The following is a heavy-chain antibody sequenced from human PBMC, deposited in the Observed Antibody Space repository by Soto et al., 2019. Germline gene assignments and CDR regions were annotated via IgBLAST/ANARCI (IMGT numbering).Heavy chain of an antibody. J-gene: IGHJ4*02. CDR1: GFPFSSYT. CDR3: VRDHAWAFDS. D-gene: IGHD2-2*01. CDR2: FGGSADYI. Sequence: EVQLVESGGGAIQPGGSLRLSCVASGFPFSSYTMKWVRQAPGKGLEWISYFGGSADYIYHADSVKGRFTISRDNARNSLDLKMNSLRAEDTAVYFCVRDHAWAFDSWGQGTQVIVS. V-gene: IGHV3-48*01.